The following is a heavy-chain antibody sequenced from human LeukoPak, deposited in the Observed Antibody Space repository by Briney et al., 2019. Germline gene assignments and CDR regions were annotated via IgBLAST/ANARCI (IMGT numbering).Heavy chain of an antibody. CDR1: GFTFSSYA. D-gene: IGHD6-19*01. CDR2: ISGSGGST. CDR3: AKVRWDNSGWYYLDS. J-gene: IGHJ4*02. V-gene: IGHV3-23*01. Sequence: PGGSLRLSCAASGFTFSSYAMSWVRQAPGKGLEWVSAISGSGGSTYNADSVKGRFTISRDNSKSTLLLQMNSLRAEDTAVYYCAKVRWDNSGWYYLDSWGQGTLVTVSS.